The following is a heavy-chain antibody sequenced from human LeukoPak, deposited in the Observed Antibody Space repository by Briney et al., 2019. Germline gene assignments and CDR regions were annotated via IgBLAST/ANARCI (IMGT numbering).Heavy chain of an antibody. D-gene: IGHD2-15*01. V-gene: IGHV1-69*02. Sequence: SVKVSCKASGRTFSRYTINWVRQAPGPGLDWMGRIIPIFAITDFAQKFRGRVTITADKSTSTAYMELTSLSPEDTAVYYCARWASSCTSGSCPFYFDFWGQGALVTVSS. CDR3: ARWASSCTSGSCPFYFDF. CDR1: GRTFSRYT. CDR2: IIPIFAIT. J-gene: IGHJ4*02.